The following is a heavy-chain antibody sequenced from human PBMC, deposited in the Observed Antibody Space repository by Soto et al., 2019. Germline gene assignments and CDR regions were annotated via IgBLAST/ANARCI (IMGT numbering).Heavy chain of an antibody. V-gene: IGHV3-33*06. D-gene: IGHD3-3*01. CDR3: AKVYDFWSGYTHFDY. Sequence: PGGSLRLSCVASEFTFNVFVMHWVRQAPGKGLEWVAVIWNDGNSKNYADPVKGRFTISRDNSKNTLYLQMNSLRAEDTAVYYCAKVYDFWSGYTHFDYWGQGTLVTVSS. CDR1: EFTFNVFV. J-gene: IGHJ4*02. CDR2: IWNDGNSK.